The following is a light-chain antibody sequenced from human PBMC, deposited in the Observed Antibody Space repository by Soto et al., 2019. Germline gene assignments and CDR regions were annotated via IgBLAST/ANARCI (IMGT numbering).Light chain of an antibody. J-gene: IGKJ2*01. CDR3: QQGNSFPYT. V-gene: IGKV1-12*01. CDR2: ITS. Sequence: DIQMTQSPSSMSASVGDRVTITCRASQGLNNWLAWYQQKPGKAPNLLIYITSKLQSGVPSRFSGSGSGTDFTLIISSLQPEDFATYYCQQGNSFPYTFGQGTKVDIK. CDR1: QGLNNW.